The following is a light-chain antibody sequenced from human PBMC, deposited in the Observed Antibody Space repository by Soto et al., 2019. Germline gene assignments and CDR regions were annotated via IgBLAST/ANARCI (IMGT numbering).Light chain of an antibody. V-gene: IGLV2-18*02. CDR2: EVT. CDR1: SSDVGKYDR. Sequence: QSVLTQPPSVSGSPGQSVTISCTGTSSDVGKYDRVSWYQQPPGTAPKLIIYEVTNRPSGVPARFSGSKSGNTASLTFSGLQAEDEADYYCSSYISTSRYVFGAVTKFAVL. CDR3: SSYISTSRYV. J-gene: IGLJ1*01.